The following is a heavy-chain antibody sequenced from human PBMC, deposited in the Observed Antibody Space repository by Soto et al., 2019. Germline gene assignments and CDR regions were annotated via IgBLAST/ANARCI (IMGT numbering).Heavy chain of an antibody. V-gene: IGHV4-59*01. CDR1: GGSISSYY. Sequence: QVQLQESRPGLVKPSETLSLTCTVSGGSISSYYWSWIRQPPGKGLEWIGYIYYSGSTNYNPSLKSRVTISVDTSKNQFSLKLSSVTAADTAVYYCARYPVDRNGSWSYYGYWGEGTLVTVS. D-gene: IGHD3-10*01. CDR2: IYYSGST. J-gene: IGHJ4*02. CDR3: ARYPVDRNGSWSYYGY.